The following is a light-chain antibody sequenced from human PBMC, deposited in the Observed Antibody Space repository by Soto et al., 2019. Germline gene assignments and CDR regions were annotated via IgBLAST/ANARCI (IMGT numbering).Light chain of an antibody. CDR3: SSYTSSSTYVV. J-gene: IGLJ2*01. CDR1: SSDVGGYNY. CDR2: EVS. V-gene: IGLV2-14*01. Sequence: QSALTQPASVSGSPGQSITISCTGTSSDVGGYNYVSWYQQHPGKAPKLMIYEVSNRPSGVSNRVSGSKSGNTASLTISGLQAEDEADYYCSSYTSSSTYVVFGGGTKVTVL.